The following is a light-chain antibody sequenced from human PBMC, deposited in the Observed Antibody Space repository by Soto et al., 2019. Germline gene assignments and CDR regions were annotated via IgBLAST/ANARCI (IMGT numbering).Light chain of an antibody. CDR1: SSDVGGYDS. J-gene: IGLJ2*01. V-gene: IGLV2-8*01. CDR2: EVS. CDR3: SSQTGSATVL. Sequence: QSALTQPPSASGSPGQSVSISCTEISSDVGGYDSVSWYQQHPGKAPKLVIYEVSKRPSGVPDRFSGSKSGNTASLIISGLQAEDEADYYCSSQTGSATVLFGGGTKVTVL.